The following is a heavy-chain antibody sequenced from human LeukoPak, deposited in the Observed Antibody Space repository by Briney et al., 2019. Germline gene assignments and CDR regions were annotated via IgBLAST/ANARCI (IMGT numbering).Heavy chain of an antibody. CDR3: ARAALTPHYDFWSGYTYYFDY. Sequence: SETLSLTCTVSGGSISSYYWSWIRQPPGKGLEWIGYIYYSGSTNYNPSLKSRVTISVDTSKNQFSLKLSSVTAADTAVYYCARAALTPHYDFWSGYTYYFDYWGQGTLATVSS. D-gene: IGHD3-3*01. CDR1: GGSISSYY. J-gene: IGHJ4*02. V-gene: IGHV4-59*01. CDR2: IYYSGST.